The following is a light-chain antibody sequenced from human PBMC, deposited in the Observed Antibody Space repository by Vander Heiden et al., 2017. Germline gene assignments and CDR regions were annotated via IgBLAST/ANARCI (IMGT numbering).Light chain of an antibody. J-gene: IGKJ1*01. Sequence: EIVMTQSPAPLSVSPGERATLSCRASQSVSSNLAWYQQKPGQAPRLLIYGASARATGIPARFSGSGSGTEFTLTISSLQSKDFAVYYCQQDNNWPRTFGQGTKVEIK. CDR1: QSVSSN. CDR2: GAS. CDR3: QQDNNWPRT. V-gene: IGKV3-15*01.